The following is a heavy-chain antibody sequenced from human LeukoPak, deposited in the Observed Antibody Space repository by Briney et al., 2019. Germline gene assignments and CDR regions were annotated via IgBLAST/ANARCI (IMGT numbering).Heavy chain of an antibody. CDR1: GFTFSSYW. CDR3: ARDLIPYYYDSSGTPPAFDI. V-gene: IGHV3-74*01. CDR2: INSDGRST. J-gene: IGHJ3*02. D-gene: IGHD3-22*01. Sequence: GGSLRLSCAASGFTFSSYWMHWVRQAPVKALVLLSRINSDGRSTNYADYVKGRFTISRDNAKNTLYLQMNSLRAEDTAVYYCARDLIPYYYDSSGTPPAFDIWGQGTMVTVSS.